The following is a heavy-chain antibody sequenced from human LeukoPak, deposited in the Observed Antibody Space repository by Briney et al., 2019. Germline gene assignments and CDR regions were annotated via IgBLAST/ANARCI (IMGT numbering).Heavy chain of an antibody. CDR3: ARDQGSNYALY. J-gene: IGHJ4*02. Sequence: SETLSLTCTVSGGSISSYYWSWIRQPPGKGLEWIGYIYYSGSTNYNPSLKSRVTISVDTSKNQFSLKLSSVTAADTAVYYCARDQGSNYALYWGQGTLVTVSS. CDR1: GGSISSYY. V-gene: IGHV4-59*12. CDR2: IYYSGST. D-gene: IGHD4-11*01.